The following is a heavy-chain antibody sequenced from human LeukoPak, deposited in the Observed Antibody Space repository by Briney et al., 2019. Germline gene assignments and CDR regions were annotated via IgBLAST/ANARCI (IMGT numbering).Heavy chain of an antibody. CDR2: ISSSSSTI. Sequence: GGSLRLSCAASGFTFSSYSMNWDRQAPGKGLEWVSYISSSSSTIYYADSVKGRFTISRDNAKNSLYLQMNSLRDEDTAVYYCALVVPAAPGGYYYYYGMDVWGQGTTVTVSS. CDR3: ALVVPAAPGGYYYYYGMDV. V-gene: IGHV3-48*02. J-gene: IGHJ6*02. CDR1: GFTFSSYS. D-gene: IGHD2-2*01.